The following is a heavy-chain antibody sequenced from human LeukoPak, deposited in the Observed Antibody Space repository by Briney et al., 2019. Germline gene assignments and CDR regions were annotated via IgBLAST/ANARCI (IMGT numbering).Heavy chain of an antibody. D-gene: IGHD2-2*01. CDR3: AMWVVVPAAMLRYDY. J-gene: IGHJ4*02. CDR2: INPNSVGT. V-gene: IGHV1-2*02. Sequence: GASVKVSCKASGYTFTGYYMHWVRQAPGQGLEWMGWINPNSVGTNYAQKFQGRVTMTRDTSISTAYMELSRLRSDDTAVYYCAMWVVVPAAMLRYDYWGQGTLVTVSS. CDR1: GYTFTGYY.